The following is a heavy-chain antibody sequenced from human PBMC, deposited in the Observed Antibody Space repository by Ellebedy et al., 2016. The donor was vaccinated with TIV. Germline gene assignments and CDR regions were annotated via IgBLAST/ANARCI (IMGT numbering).Heavy chain of an antibody. CDR1: GFIFSSYA. CDR2: ISYAGSNK. D-gene: IGHD5-24*01. Sequence: GESLKISCAASGFIFSSYAMHWVRQAPDKGLEWVAVISYAGSNKDYADSVKGRFTISRDNSKNTLYLQMNSLRAEDTAVYYCARGASRWLQPRYYFDYWGQGTLVTVSS. J-gene: IGHJ4*02. V-gene: IGHV3-30-3*01. CDR3: ARGASRWLQPRYYFDY.